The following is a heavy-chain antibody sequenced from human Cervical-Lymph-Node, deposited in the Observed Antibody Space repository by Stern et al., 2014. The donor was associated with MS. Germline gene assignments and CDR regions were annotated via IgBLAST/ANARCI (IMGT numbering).Heavy chain of an antibody. D-gene: IGHD5-24*01. Sequence: QLQLQESGPGLVKSSETLSLTCTVFGGSMSHHYWNWIRQSPGKGLERIGYIAYSGATNYNPSLKSRVIITQDTPKNQLSLRLSSVSAADTAVYYCARTPYVEWYFDLWGRGTLVTVSS. V-gene: IGHV4-59*11. CDR3: ARTPYVEWYFDL. CDR1: GGSMSHHY. CDR2: IAYSGAT. J-gene: IGHJ2*01.